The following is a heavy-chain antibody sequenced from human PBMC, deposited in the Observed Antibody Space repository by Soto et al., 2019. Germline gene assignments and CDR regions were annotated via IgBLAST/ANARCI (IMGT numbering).Heavy chain of an antibody. Sequence: EVQLLESGGGLVQPGGSQRLSCAASGFTFSSYAMSWVRQAPGQGLEWVSVISGSGGSTYYADSVKGRFTISRDNSKNTMYLPMNSLRAEDTAIYYCAKIEPSAGADYWGQGTLVTVSS. J-gene: IGHJ4*02. CDR1: GFTFSSYA. CDR3: AKIEPSAGADY. D-gene: IGHD6-13*01. CDR2: ISGSGGST. V-gene: IGHV3-23*01.